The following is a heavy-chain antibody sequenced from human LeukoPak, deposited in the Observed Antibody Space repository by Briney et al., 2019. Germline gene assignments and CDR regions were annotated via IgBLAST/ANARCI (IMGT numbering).Heavy chain of an antibody. J-gene: IGHJ4*02. CDR2: ISTSGGST. Sequence: GGSLRLSCAVSGLTFSSYTMTWVRQAPGKGLEWVSGISTSGGSTYYADSVKGRFTISRDNSKNTLYLQMNSLRSEDTAVYYCARDRPRVGSSSWPLDYWGQGTLVTVSS. CDR3: ARDRPRVGSSSWPLDY. CDR1: GLTFSSYT. D-gene: IGHD6-13*01. V-gene: IGHV3-23*01.